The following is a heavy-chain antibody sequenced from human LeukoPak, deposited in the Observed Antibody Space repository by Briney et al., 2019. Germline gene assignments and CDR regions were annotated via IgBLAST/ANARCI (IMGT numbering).Heavy chain of an antibody. CDR3: ARAPLWFGETPFDH. CDR1: GYTFTTYG. CDR2: ISAYNGNT. J-gene: IGHJ4*02. V-gene: IGHV1-18*01. Sequence: GASVKVSCKASGYTFTTYGPSWVRQAPGQGLEWMGWISAYNGNTNYAQNLQGRVTMTTDTSTSTAYLELRSLRYDDTAVYYCARAPLWFGETPFDHWGQGALVTISS. D-gene: IGHD3-10*01.